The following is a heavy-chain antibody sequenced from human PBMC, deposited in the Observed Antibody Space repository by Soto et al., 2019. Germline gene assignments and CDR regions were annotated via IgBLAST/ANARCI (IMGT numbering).Heavy chain of an antibody. D-gene: IGHD6-6*01. CDR1: GFTFISYA. CDR2: ISGSGGST. V-gene: IGHV3-23*01. J-gene: IGHJ4*02. CDR3: AIYIAALDY. Sequence: WGSLRLSCAASGFTFISYAIILVRHSPCKGLEWVSAISGSGGSTYYADSVKGRFTISRDNSKNTLYLQMNSLRAEDTAVYYCAIYIAALDYWGQGTLVTVSS.